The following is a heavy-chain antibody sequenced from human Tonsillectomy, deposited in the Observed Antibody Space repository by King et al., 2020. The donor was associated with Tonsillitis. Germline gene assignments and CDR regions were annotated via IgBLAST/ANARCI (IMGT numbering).Heavy chain of an antibody. CDR2: IWYDGRKK. CDR1: GFTFSSYG. J-gene: IGHJ4*02. Sequence: VQLVESGGGVVQPGRSLRLSCAASGFTFSSYGMHWVRQAPGKGLEWVAVIWYDGRKKYYADSVKGRFTISRANSKNTLYLQMNSLRAEDTAVYYCGRDIIGGSYSFDYWGQGTLVTVSS. D-gene: IGHD1-26*01. V-gene: IGHV3-33*01. CDR3: GRDIIGGSYSFDY.